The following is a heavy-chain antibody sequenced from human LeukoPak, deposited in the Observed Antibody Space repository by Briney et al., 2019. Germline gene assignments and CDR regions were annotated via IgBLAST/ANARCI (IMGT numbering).Heavy chain of an antibody. D-gene: IGHD1-1*01. CDR1: GYSFTGYY. CDR3: AREQLERRGDGFDY. J-gene: IGHJ4*02. Sequence: ASVKVSCKASGYSFTGYYIHWVRQAPGQGLEWMGWISAYNGNTNYAQKLQGRVTMTTDTSTSTAYMELRSLRSDDTAVYYCAREQLERRGDGFDYWGQGTLVTVSS. V-gene: IGHV1-18*04. CDR2: ISAYNGNT.